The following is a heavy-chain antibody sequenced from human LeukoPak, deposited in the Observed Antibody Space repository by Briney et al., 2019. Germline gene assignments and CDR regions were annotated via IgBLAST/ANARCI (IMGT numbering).Heavy chain of an antibody. CDR3: ARVSGRLERQSDLDY. J-gene: IGHJ4*02. CDR1: GFTFASYS. D-gene: IGHD1-1*01. V-gene: IGHV3-21*01. CDR2: ISGDSTYI. Sequence: GGSLRLSCAASGFTFASYSMNWVRQAPGKGLEWVSSISGDSTYIYNAGSVKGRFTISRGNAQASLYLQMISLRADDTAVYYCARVSGRLERQSDLDYWGQGTLVIVSS.